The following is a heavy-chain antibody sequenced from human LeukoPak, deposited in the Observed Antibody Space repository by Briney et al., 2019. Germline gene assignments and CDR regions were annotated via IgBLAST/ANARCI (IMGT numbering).Heavy chain of an antibody. J-gene: IGHJ4*02. D-gene: IGHD3-22*01. Sequence: GGSLRLSCAVSGITLSNYGMSWVRQAPGKGLEWVAGISVSGGSTTYADSVEGRFSIFRDNPKNTLYPQMNSLTAEDTAVYFCAKRGVVIRVILVGFHKEAYYFDSWGQGALVTVSS. CDR1: GITLSNYG. V-gene: IGHV3-23*01. CDR2: ISVSGGST. CDR3: AKRGVVIRVILVGFHKEAYYFDS.